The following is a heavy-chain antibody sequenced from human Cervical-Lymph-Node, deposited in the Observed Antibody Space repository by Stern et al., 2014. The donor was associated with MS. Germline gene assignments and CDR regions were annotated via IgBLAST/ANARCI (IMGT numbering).Heavy chain of an antibody. CDR1: GYTFTGYY. J-gene: IGHJ4*02. D-gene: IGHD3-9*01. V-gene: IGHV1-2*04. CDR3: ARGHDILTADSYYCDY. CDR2: ITPNSGGT. Sequence: VQLVQSRAEVKKPGASVKVSCKASGYTFTGYYMPWVRQAPGQGLEWMASITPNSGGTNYAQKFQGWVTMTRDTSISTAYMELSRLRSDDTAVYYCARGHDILTADSYYCDYWGQGTLVTVSS.